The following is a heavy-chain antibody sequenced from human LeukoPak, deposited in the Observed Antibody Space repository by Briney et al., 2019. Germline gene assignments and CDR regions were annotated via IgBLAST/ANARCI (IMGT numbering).Heavy chain of an antibody. CDR1: GFTFSSYS. CDR3: ARDLQQLGQHNFDY. CDR2: ISSSSSTI. J-gene: IGHJ4*02. V-gene: IGHV3-48*01. D-gene: IGHD6-13*01. Sequence: GGSLRLSCAASGFTFSSYSMNWVRQAPGKGLERVSYISSSSSTIYYADSVKGRFTISRDNAKNSLYLQMYSLRAEDTAVYYCARDLQQLGQHNFDYWGQGTLVTVSS.